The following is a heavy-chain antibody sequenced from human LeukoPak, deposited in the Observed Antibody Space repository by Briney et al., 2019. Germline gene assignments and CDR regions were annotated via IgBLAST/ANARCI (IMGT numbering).Heavy chain of an antibody. CDR3: AKVFLKYYYDSSGYRPPFDY. V-gene: IGHV3-48*01. J-gene: IGHJ4*02. D-gene: IGHD3-22*01. CDR1: GFTFSSYS. Sequence: GGSLRLSCAASGFTFSSYSMNWVRQAPGKGLEWVSYISSGSSTIYYADSVKGRFTISRDNSKNTLYLQMNSLRAEDTAVYYCAKVFLKYYYDSSGYRPPFDYWGQGTLVTVSS. CDR2: ISSGSSTI.